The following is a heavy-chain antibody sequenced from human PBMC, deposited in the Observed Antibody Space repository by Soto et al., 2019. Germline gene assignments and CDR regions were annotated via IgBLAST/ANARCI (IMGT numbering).Heavy chain of an antibody. D-gene: IGHD3-3*01. V-gene: IGHV4-59*01. J-gene: IGHJ5*02. CDR2: IYYSGST. Sequence: SETLSLTCTVSGGSISSYYWSWIRQPPGKGLEWIGYIYYSGSTNYNPSLKSRVTISVDTSKNQFSLKLSSVTAADTAVYYCARDREYYDFWSGYLNWFDPWGQGTLVTVSS. CDR1: GGSISSYY. CDR3: ARDREYYDFWSGYLNWFDP.